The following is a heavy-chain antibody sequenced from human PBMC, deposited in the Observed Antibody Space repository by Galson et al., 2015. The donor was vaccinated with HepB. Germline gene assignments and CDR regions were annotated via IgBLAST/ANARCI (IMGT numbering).Heavy chain of an antibody. D-gene: IGHD3-10*01. CDR3: ARDPYSGSGTTGVGY. CDR2: ISYDGSNK. Sequence: SLRLSCAASGFTFSSYAMHWVRQAPGKGLEWVAVISYDGSNKYYADSVKGRFTISRDNSKNTLYLQMNSLRAEDTAVYYCARDPYSGSGTTGVGYWGQGTLVTVSS. CDR1: GFTFSSYA. V-gene: IGHV3-30*04. J-gene: IGHJ4*02.